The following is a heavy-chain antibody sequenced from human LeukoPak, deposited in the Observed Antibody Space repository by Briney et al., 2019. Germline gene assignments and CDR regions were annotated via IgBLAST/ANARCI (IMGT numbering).Heavy chain of an antibody. V-gene: IGHV1-2*02. J-gene: IGHJ4*02. Sequence: ASVKVSCKASGYTFTGYYLHWVRQAPGQGLEWMGWINPNTGGTNYTQKLQGRVTMTRDTSISTAYLELSRLGSDDTAVYYCAIDYSNYVVGYYFDYWGQGTLVTVSS. D-gene: IGHD4-11*01. CDR2: INPNTGGT. CDR3: AIDYSNYVVGYYFDY. CDR1: GYTFTGYY.